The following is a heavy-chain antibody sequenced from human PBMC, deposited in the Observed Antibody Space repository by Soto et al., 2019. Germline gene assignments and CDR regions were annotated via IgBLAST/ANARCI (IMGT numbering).Heavy chain of an antibody. D-gene: IGHD2-15*01. Sequence: ACGFCITRCWLYYVQQDPGKGLEWVAVIWYDGSNKYYADSVKGRFTISRDNSKNTLYLQMSSLRADDTAVYFCARGNKRECYLLDAWGQGTTVTVSS. J-gene: IGHJ6*02. CDR1: GFCITRCW. CDR2: IWYDGSNK. V-gene: IGHV3-33*01. CDR3: ARGNKRECYLLDA.